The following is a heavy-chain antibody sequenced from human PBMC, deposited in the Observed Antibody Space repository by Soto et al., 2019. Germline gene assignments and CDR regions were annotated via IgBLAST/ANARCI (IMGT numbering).Heavy chain of an antibody. D-gene: IGHD3-22*01. CDR2: IIPILGIA. V-gene: IGHV1-69*02. CDR1: GGTFSSYT. CDR3: ARTFNYYDSSGYDPRPLDY. J-gene: IGHJ4*02. Sequence: SVKVSCKASGGTFSSYTISWVRQAPGQGLDWMGRIIPILGIANYAQKFQGRVTITADKSTSTAYMELSSLRSEDTAVYYCARTFNYYDSSGYDPRPLDYWGQGTLVTVSS.